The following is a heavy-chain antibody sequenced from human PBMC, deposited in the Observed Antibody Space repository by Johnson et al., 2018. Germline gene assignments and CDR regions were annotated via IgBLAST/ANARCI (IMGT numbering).Heavy chain of an antibody. J-gene: IGHJ6*04. CDR2: INQSGTT. Sequence: QVQLQQWGAGLLKPSETLSLTCAVYGGPFSRYYWTWIRQPPGKGLEWIGEINQSGTTTYNTALRSRLTLSIDRSKNQFSLALGSVTAADTAVYYCARVAGKGGDVWSKGTTVTVSS. CDR3: ARVAGKGGDV. V-gene: IGHV4-34*01. CDR1: GGPFSRYY.